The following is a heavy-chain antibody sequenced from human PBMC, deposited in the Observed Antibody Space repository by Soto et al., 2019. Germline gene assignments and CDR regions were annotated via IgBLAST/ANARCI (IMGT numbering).Heavy chain of an antibody. CDR3: AKDRLVAKTRYYFYYMDV. D-gene: IGHD5-12*01. V-gene: IGHV3-30*18. CDR2: VSYDGSVS. Sequence: GGSLRLSCAASGFTFSTFGMHWVRQAPGKGLEWVAVVSYDGSVSFYADSVRGRFTISRDNSKNTLYLHLNSLRPEDTAVYYCAKDRLVAKTRYYFYYMDVWGQGTTVTVSS. J-gene: IGHJ6*02. CDR1: GFTFSTFG.